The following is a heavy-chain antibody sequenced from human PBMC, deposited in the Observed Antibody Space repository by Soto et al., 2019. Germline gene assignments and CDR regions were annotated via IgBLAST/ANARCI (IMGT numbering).Heavy chain of an antibody. CDR2: INPNSGGT. D-gene: IGHD6-13*01. CDR1: GYTFTGYY. Sequence: QVQLVQSGAEVKKPGASVKVSCKASGYTFTGYYMHWVRQAPGQGLEWMGWINPNSGGTNYAQKFQGWVTMTRDTSISTAYMELSRLRSDDTAVYYCARDILAAAGTPYGMDVWGQGTTVTVSS. V-gene: IGHV1-2*04. J-gene: IGHJ6*02. CDR3: ARDILAAAGTPYGMDV.